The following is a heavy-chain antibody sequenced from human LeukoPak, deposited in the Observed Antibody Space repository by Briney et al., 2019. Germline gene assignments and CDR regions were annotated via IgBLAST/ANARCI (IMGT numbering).Heavy chain of an antibody. Sequence: GGSLRLSCAASGPSLSNYGIHWVRQAPGKGLEWVAFISYDETDKYYADSVKGRFTISSDNSKSTLFLQMYSLRVEDTAVYYCAKEGEGGHSGGFDYWGQGTLDTVSS. D-gene: IGHD2-21*01. CDR3: AKEGEGGHSGGFDY. V-gene: IGHV3-30*18. CDR2: ISYDETDK. CDR1: GPSLSNYG. J-gene: IGHJ4*02.